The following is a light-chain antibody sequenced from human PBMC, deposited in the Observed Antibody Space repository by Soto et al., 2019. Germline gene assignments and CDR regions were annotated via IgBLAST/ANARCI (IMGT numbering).Light chain of an antibody. CDR3: AAWDDSLSGSYVV. CDR1: SSNIGSNY. V-gene: IGLV1-47*01. J-gene: IGLJ2*01. Sequence: QSVLTQPPSASGTPGQRVTISCSGSSSNIGSNYVYWYQQLPGTAPKLLIYRNNQRPSGVPDRFSGSKSGTSASLAISGLRSEDEVDYYCAAWDDSLSGSYVVFGGGTKLTVL. CDR2: RNN.